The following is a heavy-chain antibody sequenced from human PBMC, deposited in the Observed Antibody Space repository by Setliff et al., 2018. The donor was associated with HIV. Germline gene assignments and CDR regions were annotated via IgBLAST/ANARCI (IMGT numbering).Heavy chain of an antibody. D-gene: IGHD2-15*01. CDR2: INPSDGST. J-gene: IGHJ4*02. CDR1: GYTFTSYA. CDR3: ARDHSDILDY. V-gene: IGHV1-46*01. Sequence: ASVKVSCKASGYTFTSYAMIWVRQAPGQGLEWMGVINPSDGSTSYAQKFQGSVTMTEDTSTNTVYMEVSSLRSQDPAVYYCARDHSDILDYWGQGTLVTVS.